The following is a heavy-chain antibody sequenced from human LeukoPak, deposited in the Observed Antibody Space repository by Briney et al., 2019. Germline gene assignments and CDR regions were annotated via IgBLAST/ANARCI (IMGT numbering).Heavy chain of an antibody. V-gene: IGHV4-31*03. Sequence: SETLSLTCTVSGGSISSGGYYWSWICQHPGKGLEWIGYIYYSGSTYYNPSLKSRVTISVDTSKNQFSLKLSSVTAADTAVYYCAREPGRITMIVVGITGAFDIWGQGTMVTVSS. CDR1: GGSISSGGYY. CDR3: AREPGRITMIVVGITGAFDI. CDR2: IYYSGST. J-gene: IGHJ3*02. D-gene: IGHD3-22*01.